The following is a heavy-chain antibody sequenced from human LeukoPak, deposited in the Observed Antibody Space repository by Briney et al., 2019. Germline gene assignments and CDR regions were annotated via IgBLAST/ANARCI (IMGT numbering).Heavy chain of an antibody. CDR1: GYTFTSYD. Sequence: ASVKVSCKASGYTFTSYDINWVRQATGQGLEWMGWMNPNSGNTGYAQKFQGRVTMTRNNSISTAYMELRSMRFEDTAVYYCARTNIVVVPAAIFRNYYYYYMDVWGKGTTVTVSS. D-gene: IGHD2-2*02. J-gene: IGHJ6*03. V-gene: IGHV1-8*01. CDR2: MNPNSGNT. CDR3: ARTNIVVVPAAIFRNYYYYYMDV.